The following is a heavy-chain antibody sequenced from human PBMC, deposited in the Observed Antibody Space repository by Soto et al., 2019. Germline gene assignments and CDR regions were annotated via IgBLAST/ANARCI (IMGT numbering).Heavy chain of an antibody. J-gene: IGHJ2*01. V-gene: IGHV1-69*12. Sequence: QVQLVQSGAEVKKPGSSVKVSCKASGGTFSNYAISWVRQAPGQGLEWMGGISPIFGTTNYAQKFQGRVTIAADESTSTTYMELGSLRSEDTAVYYCARLSRGDYWYFDLWCRGTLVTVSS. D-gene: IGHD3-22*01. CDR2: ISPIFGTT. CDR3: ARLSRGDYWYFDL. CDR1: GGTFSNYA.